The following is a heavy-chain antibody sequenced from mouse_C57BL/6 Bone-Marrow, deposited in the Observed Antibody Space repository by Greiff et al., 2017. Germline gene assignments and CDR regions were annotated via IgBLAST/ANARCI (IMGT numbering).Heavy chain of an antibody. J-gene: IGHJ4*01. CDR3: GRTYDYDDYTMDY. CDR1: GYTFTNYW. CDR2: MHPNGGSP. Sequence: QVQLQQPGAELVKPGASVKLSCKASGYTFTNYWMHWVKQRPGQGLEWIGVMHPNGGSPDYHEKFKGEAILRVAKSSRTAYMELSSLTSEDSAVYYSGRTYDYDDYTMDYRGQETSVTDSS. V-gene: IGHV1-64*01. D-gene: IGHD2-4*01.